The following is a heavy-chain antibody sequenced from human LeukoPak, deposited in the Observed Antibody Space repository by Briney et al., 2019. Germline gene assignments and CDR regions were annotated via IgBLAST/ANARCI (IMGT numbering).Heavy chain of an antibody. D-gene: IGHD6-19*01. CDR3: ARGLQAARLAVADS. Sequence: GGSLRLSCAASGFTFDDYAMHWVRQAPGKGLEWVSGISWNSGSIGYADSVKGRFTISRDNAKNTLYLQMNSLRAEDTAVYYCARGLQAARLAVADSWGQGTLVTVSS. CDR1: GFTFDDYA. V-gene: IGHV3-9*01. J-gene: IGHJ5*02. CDR2: ISWNSGSI.